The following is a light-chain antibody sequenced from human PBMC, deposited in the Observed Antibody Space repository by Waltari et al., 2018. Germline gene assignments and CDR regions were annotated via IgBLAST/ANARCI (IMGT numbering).Light chain of an antibody. J-gene: IGKJ4*01. CDR1: RSVSRF. CDR3: QPRSNWLT. V-gene: IGKV3-11*01. CDR2: DAS. Sequence: EILLTQSPATLSLSPGERAILSCRASRSVSRFLAWYQKRPGQAPSLLIYDASNSASGIPARFSGSGFRTEFTLTISSLEPEDFAVYYCQPRSNWLTFGGGTKVEMK.